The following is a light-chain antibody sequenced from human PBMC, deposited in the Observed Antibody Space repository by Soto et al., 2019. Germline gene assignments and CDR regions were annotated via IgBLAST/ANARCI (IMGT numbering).Light chain of an antibody. CDR1: QSMNSW. CDR2: DGS. J-gene: IGKJ1*01. CDR3: LRYNAFSQT. V-gene: IGKV1-5*01. Sequence: DIQLTQSPSTLSASVGDRVTITCRASQSMNSWLAWYQQKPGEAPKVLIYDGSSLESGVPSRFSGSGSGTEFTLTIGSLQPEDFATYYCLRYNAFSQTFGQGTKVEI.